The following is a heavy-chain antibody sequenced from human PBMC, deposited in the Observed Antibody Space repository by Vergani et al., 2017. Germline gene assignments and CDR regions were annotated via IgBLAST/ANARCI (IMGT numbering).Heavy chain of an antibody. CDR1: GGTFSSYA. V-gene: IGHV1-69*01. Sequence: QVQLVQSGAEVKKPGSSVKVSCKASGGTFSSYAISWVRQAPGQGLEWMGGIIPIFGTANYAQKFQGRVTITADESTSTAYMELSSLRSVDTAVYYCARDPRSIAVAGHGMDVWGQGTTVTVSS. D-gene: IGHD6-19*01. CDR3: ARDPRSIAVAGHGMDV. J-gene: IGHJ6*02. CDR2: IIPIFGTA.